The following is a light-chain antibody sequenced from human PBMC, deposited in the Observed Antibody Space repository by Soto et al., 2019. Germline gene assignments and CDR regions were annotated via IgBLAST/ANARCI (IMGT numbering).Light chain of an antibody. CDR2: GGS. CDR3: QQYDEWPLT. V-gene: IGKV3-15*01. J-gene: IGKJ4*01. Sequence: ETVMTQFPATLSLSPGERATFSCRASQSVKNNFAWYQQKPGQPPRLLIYGGSTRATGIPARFSGSGSGTEFPLTIRSLQSEDFAVYFCQQYDEWPLTFGGGTRVEIK. CDR1: QSVKNN.